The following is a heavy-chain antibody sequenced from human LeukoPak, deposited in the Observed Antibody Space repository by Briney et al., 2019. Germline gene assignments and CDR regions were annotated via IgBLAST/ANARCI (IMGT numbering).Heavy chain of an antibody. CDR2: IYDSGSA. D-gene: IGHD1-26*01. V-gene: IGHV4-59*01. J-gene: IGHJ3*02. CDR1: GGSISSYH. CDR3: AREGPSGIYAFDI. Sequence: SETLSLTCTVSGGSISSYHWSWIRQPPGKGLEWIGYIYDSGSANYNPSLKSRVTISVDTSKNQFSLKLRSVTAAATAVYYCAREGPSGIYAFDIWGQGTMVTVSS.